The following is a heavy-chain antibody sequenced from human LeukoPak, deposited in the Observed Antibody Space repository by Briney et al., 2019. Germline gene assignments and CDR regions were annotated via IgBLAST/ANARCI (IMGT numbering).Heavy chain of an antibody. CDR3: AREYSSSYFDY. CDR1: GFTFSDYY. J-gene: IGHJ4*02. V-gene: IGHV3-11*01. D-gene: IGHD6-13*01. CDR2: ISSDSSTI. Sequence: GGSLRLSCVASGFTFSDYYMAWIRQAPGKGLEWISYISSDSSTIYYADSMKGRFTISRDNAKSSLYLQITGLRAEDTAVYYCAREYSSSYFDYWGQGTLVTVSS.